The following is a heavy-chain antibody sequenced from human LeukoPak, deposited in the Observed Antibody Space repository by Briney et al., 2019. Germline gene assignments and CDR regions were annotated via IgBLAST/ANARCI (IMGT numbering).Heavy chain of an antibody. D-gene: IGHD2-2*03. J-gene: IGHJ4*02. Sequence: SETLSLTCTVSGGSISSYYWSWIRQPPGKGLEWIGDIYYSGSTNYNPSLKSRVTISVDTSKNQFSLKLSSVTAADTAVYYCARHGYCGSTSCYPYYYDYWGQGSLVTSSA. V-gene: IGHV4-59*08. CDR2: IYYSGST. CDR3: ARHGYCGSTSCYPYYYDY. CDR1: GGSISSYY.